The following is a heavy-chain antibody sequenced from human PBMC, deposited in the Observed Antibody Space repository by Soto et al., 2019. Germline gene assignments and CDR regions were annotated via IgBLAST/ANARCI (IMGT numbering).Heavy chain of an antibody. Sequence: GGSLRLSCAASGFTFSSYSMNWVRQAPGKGLEWVSYISSSSSTIYYADSVKGRFTISRDNAKNSLYLQMNSLRAEDTAVYYCARATPYQLSHNWFDPWGQGTLVTLSS. J-gene: IGHJ5*02. V-gene: IGHV3-48*01. CDR2: ISSSSSTI. D-gene: IGHD2-2*01. CDR3: ARATPYQLSHNWFDP. CDR1: GFTFSSYS.